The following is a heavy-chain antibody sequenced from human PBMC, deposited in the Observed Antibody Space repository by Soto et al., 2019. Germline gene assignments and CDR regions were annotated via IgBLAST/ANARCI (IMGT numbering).Heavy chain of an antibody. CDR2: ISSSSSYI. V-gene: IGHV3-21*01. CDR1: GFTFSSYS. CDR3: ARDDPYYYYYMDV. J-gene: IGHJ6*03. Sequence: EVQLVESGGGLVKPGGSLRLSCAASGFTFSSYSMNWVRQAPGKGLEWVSSISSSSSYIYYADSVKGRFTISRDNAKNSLYLQMNCLRAEDTAVYYCARDDPYYYYYMDVWGKGTTATVSS.